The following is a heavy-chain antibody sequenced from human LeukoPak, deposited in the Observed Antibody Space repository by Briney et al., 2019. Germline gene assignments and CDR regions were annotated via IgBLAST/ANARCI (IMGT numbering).Heavy chain of an antibody. CDR1: GGSFSGYY. D-gene: IGHD6-19*01. J-gene: IGHJ5*02. CDR3: ARVVSGWYFRFDP. Sequence: EPSETLSLTRAVYGGSFSGYYWSWIRQPPGKGLEWIGEINHSGSTNYNPSLKSRVTISVDTSKNQFSLKLSSVTAADTAVYYCARVVSGWYFRFDPWGQGTLVTVSS. CDR2: INHSGST. V-gene: IGHV4-34*01.